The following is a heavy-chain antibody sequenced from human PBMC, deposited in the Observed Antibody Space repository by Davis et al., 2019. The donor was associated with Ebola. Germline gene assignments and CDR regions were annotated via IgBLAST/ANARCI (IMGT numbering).Heavy chain of an antibody. CDR2: INHSGST. J-gene: IGHJ6*02. CDR1: GGSFSGYY. CDR3: ARDTKYGYGYYYYYGMDV. V-gene: IGHV4-34*01. D-gene: IGHD4-17*01. Sequence: SETLSLTCAVYGGSFSGYYWSWIRQPPGKGLEWIGEINHSGSTNYNPSLKSRVTISVDTSKNQFSLKLSSVTAADTAVYYCARDTKYGYGYYYYYGMDVWGQGTTVTVSS.